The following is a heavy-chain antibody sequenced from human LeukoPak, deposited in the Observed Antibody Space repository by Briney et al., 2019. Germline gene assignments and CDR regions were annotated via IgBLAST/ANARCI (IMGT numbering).Heavy chain of an antibody. Sequence: PGGSLRLSCAASGFTFSSYSMNWVRQAPGKGLEWVSYISSSSSTIYYADSVKGRFTISRDNAKNSLYLQMNSLRAEDTAVYYCARGYSSSWYPYNWFDPWGQGTLVTVSS. CDR3: ARGYSSSWYPYNWFDP. J-gene: IGHJ5*02. D-gene: IGHD6-13*01. V-gene: IGHV3-48*04. CDR1: GFTFSSYS. CDR2: ISSSSSTI.